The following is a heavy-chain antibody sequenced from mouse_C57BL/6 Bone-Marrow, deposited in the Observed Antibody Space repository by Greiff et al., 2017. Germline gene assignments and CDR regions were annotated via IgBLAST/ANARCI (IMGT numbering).Heavy chain of an antibody. J-gene: IGHJ2*01. CDR2: IDPSNSYT. V-gene: IGHV1-69*01. D-gene: IGHD2-4*01. CDR3: ARGTPYDYDNY. Sequence: VQLQQPGAELVMPGASVKLSCKASGYTFTSYWMHWVKQRPGQGLEWIGEIDPSNSYTNYNQKFKGKSTLTVDKSSSTAYMQLSSLTSEDSACYYCARGTPYDYDNYWGQGTTLTVSS. CDR1: GYTFTSYW.